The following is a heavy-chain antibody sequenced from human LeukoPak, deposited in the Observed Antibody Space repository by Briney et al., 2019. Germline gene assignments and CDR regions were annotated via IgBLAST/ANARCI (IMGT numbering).Heavy chain of an antibody. Sequence: KPSETLSLTCTVSGGSISHYFWSWIRQPPGKALEWIGYIYYSGSTNYNPSLKSRVTISVDPSKNQFSLKLNSVTAADTAVYYCEKTAAGYWYFDLWGRGTLVTVSS. CDR3: EKTAAGYWYFDL. V-gene: IGHV4-59*08. J-gene: IGHJ2*01. D-gene: IGHD6-25*01. CDR2: IYYSGST. CDR1: GGSISHYF.